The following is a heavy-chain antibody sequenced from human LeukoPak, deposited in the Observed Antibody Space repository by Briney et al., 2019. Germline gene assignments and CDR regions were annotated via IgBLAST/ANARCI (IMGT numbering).Heavy chain of an antibody. V-gene: IGHV1-2*04. Sequence: ASVKVSCTASGYTFTGYYMHWVRQAPGQGLEWMGWINPNSGGTNYAQKFQGWVTMTRDTSISTAYMELSRLRSDDTAVYYCARDQGIVGATDYYGMDVWGQGTTVTVSS. J-gene: IGHJ6*02. CDR1: GYTFTGYY. D-gene: IGHD1-26*01. CDR3: ARDQGIVGATDYYGMDV. CDR2: INPNSGGT.